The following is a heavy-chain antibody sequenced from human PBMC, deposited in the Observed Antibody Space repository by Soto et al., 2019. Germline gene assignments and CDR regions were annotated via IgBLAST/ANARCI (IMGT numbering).Heavy chain of an antibody. CDR1: GGSFSGYY. V-gene: IGHV4-34*01. J-gene: IGHJ6*03. CDR2: INHSVST. D-gene: IGHD2-15*01. CDR3: ARDGGYCSGGSCYSGSSRYYYYMDV. Sequence: QVQLQQWGAGLLKPSETLSLTCAVYGGSFSGYYWSWIRQPPGKGLEWIGEINHSVSTNYNPSLKSRVTISVDTSKNQFSLKLSSVTAADTAVYYCARDGGYCSGGSCYSGSSRYYYYMDVWGKGTTVTVSS.